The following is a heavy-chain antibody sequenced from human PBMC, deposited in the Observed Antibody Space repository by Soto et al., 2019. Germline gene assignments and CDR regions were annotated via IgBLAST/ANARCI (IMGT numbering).Heavy chain of an antibody. CDR1: GFTFNNYG. Sequence: GGSLRLSCVGSGFTFNNYGMHWVRQAPGKGLEWVAVISYEGRYTSSGDSVKGRFTISRDNSKNAVYLQMNSLREEDTAVYYCARDPYYDFWSGYYYYYYGMDVWGQGTTVTVSS. J-gene: IGHJ6*02. CDR2: ISYEGRYT. V-gene: IGHV3-30*03. CDR3: ARDPYYDFWSGYYYYYYGMDV. D-gene: IGHD3-3*01.